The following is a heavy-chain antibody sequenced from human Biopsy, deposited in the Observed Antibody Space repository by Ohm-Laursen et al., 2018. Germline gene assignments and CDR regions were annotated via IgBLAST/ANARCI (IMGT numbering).Heavy chain of an antibody. CDR1: GFIFSTYT. CDR3: VEERFNYTPVGGYGMDV. CDR2: ISSRSSDI. Sequence: SLRLSCSAPGFIFSTYTMNWVRQAPGEGLEWVSSISSRSSDIYYADSVKGRFASSRDNSKNTVHLQMNSLRVDDTAVYYCVEERFNYTPVGGYGMDVWGQGTTVTVSS. V-gene: IGHV3-21*01. D-gene: IGHD3-16*01. J-gene: IGHJ6*02.